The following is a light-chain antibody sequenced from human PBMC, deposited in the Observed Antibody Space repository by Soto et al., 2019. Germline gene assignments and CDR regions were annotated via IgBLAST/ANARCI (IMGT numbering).Light chain of an antibody. CDR1: QSVSSSY. CDR2: GAS. J-gene: IGKJ5*01. CDR3: QQYGSSLPIA. Sequence: EGVLTQSPGTLSLSPGERATLSCRASQSVSSSYLAWYQQKPGQAPRLLIYGASSRATGIPDRFSGSGSGTDFTLTISRLEPEDFAVYYCQQYGSSLPIAFGQGTRLEIK. V-gene: IGKV3-20*01.